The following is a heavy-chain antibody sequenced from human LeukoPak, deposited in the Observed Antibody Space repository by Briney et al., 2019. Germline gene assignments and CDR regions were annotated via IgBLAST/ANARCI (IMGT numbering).Heavy chain of an antibody. CDR2: ISYDGSNK. CDR1: GFTFSSYL. V-gene: IGHV3-30*04. J-gene: IGHJ4*02. Sequence: GGSLRLSCAASGFTFSSYLMHWVRQAPGKGLEWVAVISYDGSNKYNADSVKGRLTISRDNSKNTLYLQMNSLRTEDTAVYYCARDYCSGGACYPTGNLDYWGQGTLVTVSS. CDR3: ARDYCSGGACYPTGNLDY. D-gene: IGHD2-15*01.